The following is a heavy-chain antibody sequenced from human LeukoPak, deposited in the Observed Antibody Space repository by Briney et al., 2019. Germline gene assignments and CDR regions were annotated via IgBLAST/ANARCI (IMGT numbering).Heavy chain of an antibody. CDR1: GFTFSSYA. CDR3: AKLLKIVGVEYYFDY. D-gene: IGHD1-26*01. Sequence: GGSLRLSCAASGFTFSSYAMSWVRQAPGKGLEWVSAISGSGGSTYYADSVKGRFTISRDNSKNTLYLQMNSLRAEDTAVYYCAKLLKIVGVEYYFDYWGQGTLVTVSS. J-gene: IGHJ4*02. CDR2: ISGSGGST. V-gene: IGHV3-23*01.